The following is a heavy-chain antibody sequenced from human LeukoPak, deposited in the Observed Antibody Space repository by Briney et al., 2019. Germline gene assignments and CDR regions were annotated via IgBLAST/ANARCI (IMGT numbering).Heavy chain of an antibody. CDR1: GLSVSSNF. J-gene: IGHJ4*02. CDR3: APRVTTVTF. D-gene: IGHD4-17*01. V-gene: IGHV3-23*01. Sequence: GGSLRLSCAATGLSVSSNFMSWVRQAPGKGLEWVSAISGNGGSTYYADSVKGRFTISRDNSKNTLYLQMNSLRAEDTAVYYCAPRVTTVTFWGQGTLVTVSS. CDR2: ISGNGGST.